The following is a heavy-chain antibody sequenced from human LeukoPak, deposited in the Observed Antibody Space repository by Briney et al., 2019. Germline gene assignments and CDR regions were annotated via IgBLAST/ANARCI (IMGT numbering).Heavy chain of an antibody. J-gene: IGHJ6*04. V-gene: IGHV4-38-2*01. CDR3: ARLIRAANPPNFHYAMDV. D-gene: IGHD2-15*01. Sequence: SETLSLTCAVSGYSIISDYYWDWIRQPPGKGLEWIGSIYHSGTTYYNPSLKSRFTISVDTSKNQFSLRLSSVTAADTAIYYCARLIRAANPPNFHYAMDVWGKGTTVTVSS. CDR2: IYHSGTT. CDR1: GYSIISDYY.